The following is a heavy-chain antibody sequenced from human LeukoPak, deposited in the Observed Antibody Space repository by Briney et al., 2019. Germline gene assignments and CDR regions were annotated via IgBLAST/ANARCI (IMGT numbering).Heavy chain of an antibody. J-gene: IGHJ4*02. CDR2: IYYSGST. CDR3: ARDRWFGEPLGIG. Sequence: PSQTLSLTCTVSGGSISSGSYYWRWIRQPAGKGLEWIGSIYYSGSTYYNPSLKSRVTISVDTSKNQFSLKLSSVTAADTAVYYCARDRWFGEPLGIGWGQGTLVTVSS. CDR1: GGSISSGSYY. D-gene: IGHD3-10*01. V-gene: IGHV4-39*07.